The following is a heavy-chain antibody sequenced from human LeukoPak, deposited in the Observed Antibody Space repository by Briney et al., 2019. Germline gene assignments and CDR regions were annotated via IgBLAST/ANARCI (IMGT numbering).Heavy chain of an antibody. J-gene: IGHJ4*02. D-gene: IGHD6-6*01. CDR1: GGSISSSNYY. CDR2: IYYSGST. V-gene: IGHV4-39*07. Sequence: SETLSLTCTVSGGSISSSNYYWGWIRQPPGKGLEWIGSIYYSGSTYYKPSLRSRVTISIDTSKNQFYLRLTSVTAADTAVYYCARESSSSPEYWGQGTLVTVSS. CDR3: ARESSSSPEY.